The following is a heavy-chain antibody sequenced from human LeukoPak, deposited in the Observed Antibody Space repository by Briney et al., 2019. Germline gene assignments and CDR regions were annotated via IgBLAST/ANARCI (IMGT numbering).Heavy chain of an antibody. D-gene: IGHD3-22*01. CDR1: GDFITAYY. Sequence: SETLSLTCTVSGDFITAYYWSWIRQPPGKGLEWIGYIYYSGSTNYNPSLKSRVTISVDTSKNQFSLKLSSVTAADTAVYYCARDLSYYDSSGYYGWFDPWGQGTLVTVSS. CDR2: IYYSGST. J-gene: IGHJ5*02. CDR3: ARDLSYYDSSGYYGWFDP. V-gene: IGHV4-59*01.